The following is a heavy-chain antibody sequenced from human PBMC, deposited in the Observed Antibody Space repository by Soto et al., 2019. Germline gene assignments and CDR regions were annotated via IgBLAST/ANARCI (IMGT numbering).Heavy chain of an antibody. CDR1: GFTFNNYW. CDR3: VRGFGAEIKRYFDY. D-gene: IGHD1-26*01. CDR2: ISGDGSTT. J-gene: IGHJ4*02. Sequence: SGFTFNNYWMHWVRQAPGKGLVWVSRISGDGSTTSYVGSVKGRFTISRDNAKSTLYLQMNSLRAEDTAVYYCVRGFGAEIKRYFDYWGQGTLVTVSS. V-gene: IGHV3-74*01.